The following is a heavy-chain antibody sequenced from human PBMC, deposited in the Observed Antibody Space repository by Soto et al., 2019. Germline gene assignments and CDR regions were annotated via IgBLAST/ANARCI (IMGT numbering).Heavy chain of an antibody. Sequence: QVQLVQSGAEVKKPGASVKVSCKASGYTFTSYEINWVRQATGQGLEWMGWMNPNSGDTGYAQKFQGRVTMTRNTSISTAYMELSSLSSADTAVYYCARGELLWFGELLRWGQGTLVTVSS. J-gene: IGHJ4*02. CDR1: GYTFTSYE. D-gene: IGHD3-10*01. CDR2: MNPNSGDT. V-gene: IGHV1-8*01. CDR3: ARGELLWFGELLR.